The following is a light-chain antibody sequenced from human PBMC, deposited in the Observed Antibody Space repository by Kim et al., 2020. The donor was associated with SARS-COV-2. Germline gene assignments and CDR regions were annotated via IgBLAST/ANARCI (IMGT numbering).Light chain of an antibody. Sequence: SPGDRAPPCGRASQSVGSSYLAWYQQKLGQAPRLLIYGASSRATGIPDRFSGSGSGTDFTLTISRLEPEDFAVYYCQQYGSSPQTFGQGTKVDIK. CDR1: QSVGSSY. CDR3: QQYGSSPQT. V-gene: IGKV3-20*01. J-gene: IGKJ1*01. CDR2: GAS.